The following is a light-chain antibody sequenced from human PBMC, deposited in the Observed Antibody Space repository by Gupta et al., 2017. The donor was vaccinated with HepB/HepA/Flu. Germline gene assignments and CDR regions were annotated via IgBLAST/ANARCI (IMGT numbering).Light chain of an antibody. CDR1: SSDVGGYNY. V-gene: IGLV2-14*03. Sequence: QSPLTQPASVSGSPGQSITISCTGTSSDVGGYNYVSWYQQHPDKAPKLMIYDVSNRPSGVSNRFSGSKSGNTASLTISGLQAEDEADYYCSSKRSSGTWVFGGGTKLTVL. J-gene: IGLJ3*02. CDR3: SSKRSSGTWV. CDR2: DVS.